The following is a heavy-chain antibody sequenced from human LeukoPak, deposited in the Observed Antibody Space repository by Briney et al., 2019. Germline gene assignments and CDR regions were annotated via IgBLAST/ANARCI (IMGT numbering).Heavy chain of an antibody. CDR1: GFTFSNAW. Sequence: GGSLRLSCAASGFTFSNAWMSWVRQAPGKGLEWGGRIKSKTDGGTTDYAAPVKGRFTISRDDSKNKLYLQMNSLKTEDTAVYYCTTDVDTAMVSYAFDIWGQGTMVTVSS. J-gene: IGHJ3*02. CDR2: IKSKTDGGTT. D-gene: IGHD5-18*01. CDR3: TTDVDTAMVSYAFDI. V-gene: IGHV3-15*01.